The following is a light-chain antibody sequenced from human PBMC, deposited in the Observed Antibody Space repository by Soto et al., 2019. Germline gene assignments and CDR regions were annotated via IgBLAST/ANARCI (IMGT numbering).Light chain of an antibody. J-gene: IGKJ2*01. CDR3: HQRSSWYT. Sequence: EIVLTQSPATLSLSPGESATLSCRASQSISRYLAWYQQRPCQAPRLLIYDASNRAAGIPARFSGSGSGTDFTLTISSLEPEDFVVYYCHQRSSWYTFGQGTKLEIK. CDR1: QSISRY. V-gene: IGKV3-11*01. CDR2: DAS.